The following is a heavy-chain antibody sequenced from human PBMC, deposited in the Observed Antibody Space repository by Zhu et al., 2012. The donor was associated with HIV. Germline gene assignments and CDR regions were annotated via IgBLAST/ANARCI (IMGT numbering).Heavy chain of an antibody. J-gene: IGHJ6*03. CDR2: IHHSGTT. CDR1: GGSISSGDYY. Sequence: QVQLQESGPGLVKPSQTLSLTCTVSGGSISSGDYYWSWIRQPPGKGLEWIAYIHHSGTTYYNPSLKSRLSISIDTSKNQFSLRLSSASAADTAVYFCARADGSGTYYYYYMDVWGKGTTVTVSS. D-gene: IGHD3-10*01. CDR3: ARADGSGTYYYYYMDV. V-gene: IGHV4-30-4*08.